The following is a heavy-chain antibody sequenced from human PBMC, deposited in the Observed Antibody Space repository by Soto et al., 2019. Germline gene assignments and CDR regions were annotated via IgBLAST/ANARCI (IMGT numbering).Heavy chain of an antibody. CDR3: ARVLDYGDFNWPVGY. D-gene: IGHD4-17*01. V-gene: IGHV1-69*13. Sequence: SVKVSCKASGGTFSSYAISWVRQAPGQGLEWMGGIIPIFGTANYAQKFQGRVTITADESTSTAYMELSSLRSEDTAVYYCARVLDYGDFNWPVGYWGHGTLVTLXS. CDR2: IIPIFGTA. J-gene: IGHJ4*01. CDR1: GGTFSSYA.